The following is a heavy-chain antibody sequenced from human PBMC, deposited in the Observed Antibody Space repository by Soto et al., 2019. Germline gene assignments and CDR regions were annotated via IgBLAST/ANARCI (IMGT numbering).Heavy chain of an antibody. V-gene: IGHV3-33*01. D-gene: IGHD3-16*01. CDR1: GFTFSSYG. CDR3: ARRWGYDAFDI. CDR2: IWYDGSNK. J-gene: IGHJ3*02. Sequence: GGSLRLSCAASGFTFSSYGMHWVRQAPGKGLEWVAVIWYDGSNKYYADSVKGRFTISRDNSKNTLYLQMNSLRAEDTAVYYCARRWGYDAFDIWGQGTMVTVSS.